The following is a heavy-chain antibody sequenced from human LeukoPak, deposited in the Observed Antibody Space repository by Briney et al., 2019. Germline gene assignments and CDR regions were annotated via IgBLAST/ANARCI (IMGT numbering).Heavy chain of an antibody. J-gene: IGHJ4*02. CDR1: GFTFSSYS. D-gene: IGHD6-13*01. V-gene: IGHV3-21*01. CDR2: ISSSSSYI. Sequence: GGSLRLSRAASGFTFSSYSTNWVRPAPGKGLERVSSISSSSSYIYYADSVKGRFTISRDNAKNSLYLQMNSLRAEDTAVYYCAREAGYSPDYWGQGTLVTVSS. CDR3: AREAGYSPDY.